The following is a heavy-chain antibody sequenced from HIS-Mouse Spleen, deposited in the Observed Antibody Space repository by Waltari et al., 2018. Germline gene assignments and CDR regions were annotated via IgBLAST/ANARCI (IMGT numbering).Heavy chain of an antibody. CDR2: IYSGGST. D-gene: IGHD1-1*01. CDR1: GFTGSSNY. CDR3: ARDSVRLGYYYGMDV. Sequence: EVQLVESGGGLIQPGGSLRLSCAASGFTGSSNYMSVLRQAPGKGLEWVSVIYSGGSTYYADSVKGRFTISRDNSKNTLYLQMNSLRAEDTAVYYCARDSVRLGYYYGMDVWGQGTTVTVSS. V-gene: IGHV3-53*01. J-gene: IGHJ6*02.